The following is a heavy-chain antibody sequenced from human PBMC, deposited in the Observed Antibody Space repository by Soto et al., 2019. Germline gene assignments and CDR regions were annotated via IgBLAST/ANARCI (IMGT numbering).Heavy chain of an antibody. D-gene: IGHD3-3*01. CDR3: AREWYDFWSGYNPSCYMDV. CDR2: ISSSSSYI. V-gene: IGHV3-21*01. Sequence: GGSLRLSCAASGFTFSSYSMNWVRQAPGKGLEWVSSISSSSSYIYYADSVKGRFTISRDNAKNSLYLQMNSLRAEDTAVYYCAREWYDFWSGYNPSCYMDVWGKGTTVTVSS. J-gene: IGHJ6*03. CDR1: GFTFSSYS.